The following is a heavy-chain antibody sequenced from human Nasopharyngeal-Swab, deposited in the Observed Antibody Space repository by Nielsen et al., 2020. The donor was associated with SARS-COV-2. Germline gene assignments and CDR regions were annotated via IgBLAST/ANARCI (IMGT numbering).Heavy chain of an antibody. Sequence: SETLSLTCAVYGGSFSGYYWSWIRQPPGKGLEWIGEINHSGSTNYNPSLKSRVTISVDTSKNQFSLKLSSVTAADTAVYYCARVHSSSWTVDYWGQGTLVTVSS. V-gene: IGHV4-34*09. J-gene: IGHJ4*02. CDR3: ARVHSSSWTVDY. CDR2: INHSGST. D-gene: IGHD6-13*01. CDR1: GGSFSGYY.